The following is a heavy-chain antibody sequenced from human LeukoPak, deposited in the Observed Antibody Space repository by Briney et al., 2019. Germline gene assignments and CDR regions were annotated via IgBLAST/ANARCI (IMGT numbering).Heavy chain of an antibody. J-gene: IGHJ6*03. V-gene: IGHV4-34*01. CDR3: ARRCPDFYDYIWGSYRYYYYYYMDV. D-gene: IGHD3-16*02. Sequence: SETLSLTCAVYGGSFSGYYWSWIRQPPGKGLEWIGEINHSGSTNYNPSLKSRVTISVDTSKNQFSLKLSSVTAADTAVYYCARRCPDFYDYIWGSYRYYYYYYMDVWGKGTTVTVSS. CDR2: INHSGST. CDR1: GGSFSGYY.